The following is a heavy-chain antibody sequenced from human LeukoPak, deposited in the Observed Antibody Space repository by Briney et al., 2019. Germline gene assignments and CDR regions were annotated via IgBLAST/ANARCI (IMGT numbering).Heavy chain of an antibody. CDR1: GDSISSYY. CDR2: IHPSGST. J-gene: IGHJ3*02. D-gene: IGHD1-1*01. V-gene: IGHV4-4*07. Sequence: SETLSLTCTVSGDSISSYYWSWVRQPAGKGLEWIGRIHPSGSTNYNPSLKSRVTLSVDTSKNQFSLKLSSVTAADTAVYYCARRVATTGIYAFDIWGQGTMVTVSS. CDR3: ARRVATTGIYAFDI.